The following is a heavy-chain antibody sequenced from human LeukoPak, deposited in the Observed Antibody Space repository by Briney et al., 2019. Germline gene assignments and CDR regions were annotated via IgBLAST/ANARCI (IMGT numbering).Heavy chain of an antibody. V-gene: IGHV3-21*01. J-gene: IGHJ4*02. CDR2: ISSSSSYT. CDR1: GFTFSSYS. Sequence: GGSLRLSCAASGFTFSSYSMNWVRQAPGKGLEWVSSISSSSSYTYYADSVKGRFTISRDNAKNSLYLQMNSLRAEDTAVYYCARGTTMIVVVSIDYWGQGTLVPVSS. D-gene: IGHD3-22*01. CDR3: ARGTTMIVVVSIDY.